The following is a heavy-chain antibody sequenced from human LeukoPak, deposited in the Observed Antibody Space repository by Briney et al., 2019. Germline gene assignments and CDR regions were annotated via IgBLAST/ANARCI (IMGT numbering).Heavy chain of an antibody. CDR3: LSGHDNAFDP. V-gene: IGHV4-39*01. D-gene: IGHD3-9*01. CDR2: IYYSGST. CDR1: GASLNVSGRL. J-gene: IGHJ5*02. Sequence: SDTLSLTCTVSGASLNVSGRLCASVRQPPGKGLEWIASIYYSGSTYYSPSLESRVTMFVDTSKNQFSLKLSSLAATDTAVYYCLSGHDNAFDPSGQGTLVTVSP.